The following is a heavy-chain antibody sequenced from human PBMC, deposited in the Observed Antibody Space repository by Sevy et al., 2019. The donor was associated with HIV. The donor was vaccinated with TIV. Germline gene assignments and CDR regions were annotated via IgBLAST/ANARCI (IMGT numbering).Heavy chain of an antibody. CDR2: ISGSGGST. D-gene: IGHD3-22*01. CDR1: GFTFSSYA. J-gene: IGHJ4*02. CDR3: AKVQTYYYDSSGYLVDY. V-gene: IGHV3-23*01. Sequence: GGSLRLSCAASGFTFSSYAMSWVRQAPGKGLEWVSAISGSGGSTYYADSVKGRFTISRANSKNTLYRQMNSLRAEDTDVYYCAKVQTYYYDSSGYLVDYWGQGTLVTVSS.